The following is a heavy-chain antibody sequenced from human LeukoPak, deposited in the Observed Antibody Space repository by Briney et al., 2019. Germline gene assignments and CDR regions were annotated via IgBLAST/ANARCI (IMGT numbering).Heavy chain of an antibody. CDR3: TKATGYLL. CDR2: ISNSDYST. CDR1: GFTFSSYA. Sequence: GGSLRLSCAASGFTFSSYAMSWVRQAPGKGLEWVSTISNSDYSTYYADSVKGRFTISRANSENTLYLQMNNLRAEDTAVYYCTKATGYLLWGQGTLVTVSS. D-gene: IGHD1-14*01. V-gene: IGHV3-23*01. J-gene: IGHJ4*02.